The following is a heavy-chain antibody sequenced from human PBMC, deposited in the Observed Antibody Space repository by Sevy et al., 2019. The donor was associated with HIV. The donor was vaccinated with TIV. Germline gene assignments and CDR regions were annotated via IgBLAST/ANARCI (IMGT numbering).Heavy chain of an antibody. CDR2: TFYRSNWYN. Sequence: SQTLSLTCAISGDSVSSNNAAWNWIRQSPSRGLEWLGRTFYRSNWYNDYAVSMKGRITINPDTFKNQLSLQLTSVTPEDTAVYYCARDGLTYGGMDVWGQGTTVTVSS. CDR1: GDSVSSNNAA. CDR3: ARDGLTYGGMDV. J-gene: IGHJ6*02. D-gene: IGHD1-20*01. V-gene: IGHV6-1*01.